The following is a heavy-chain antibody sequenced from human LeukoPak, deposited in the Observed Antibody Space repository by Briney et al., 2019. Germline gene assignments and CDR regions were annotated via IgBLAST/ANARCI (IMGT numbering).Heavy chain of an antibody. Sequence: GGSLTLSCAASGFTFSSYWMSWVRQAPGKGLEWVGNIKQEVSEKYYGDSGKGRITISRDNAENSLYLKMSSLRAEDTAVYYCARGDTYYYDSSGYYCGFDIWGQGTMVTVSS. V-gene: IGHV3-7*04. J-gene: IGHJ3*02. CDR1: GFTFSSYW. CDR2: IKQEVSEK. CDR3: ARGDTYYYDSSGYYCGFDI. D-gene: IGHD3-22*01.